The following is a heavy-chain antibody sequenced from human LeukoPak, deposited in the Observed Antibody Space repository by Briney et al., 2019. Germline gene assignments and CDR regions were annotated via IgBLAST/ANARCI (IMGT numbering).Heavy chain of an antibody. CDR1: GSSLSRNG. Sequence: PGGSLRLSCATSGSSLSRNGMHWVRQAPSQGWEWVAFILSDGSYEYYADSVKGRFTISRDTSRNTLFLQMNSLRTEDTAVYYCAKDWGKVPASISGHWGQGTLVTVSS. J-gene: IGHJ1*01. CDR2: ILSDGSYE. D-gene: IGHD2-2*01. V-gene: IGHV3-30*02. CDR3: AKDWGKVPASISGH.